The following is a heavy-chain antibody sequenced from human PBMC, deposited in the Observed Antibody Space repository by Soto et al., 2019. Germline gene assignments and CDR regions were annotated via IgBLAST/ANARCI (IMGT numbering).Heavy chain of an antibody. CDR2: INHRGRT. V-gene: IGHV4-34*01. D-gene: IGHD3-10*01. CDR1: GGSFSGYY. CDR3: ARGRHYYGSGSYYNWFDP. Sequence: QVQLQQWGARLLKPSETLSLTCAVYGGSFSGYYWSWIRQPPGKGLEWMGEINHRGRTNYNPSLKSRVTISVDTSKNQFSLKLSSVTAADTAVYYCARGRHYYGSGSYYNWFDPWGQGTLVTVSS. J-gene: IGHJ5*02.